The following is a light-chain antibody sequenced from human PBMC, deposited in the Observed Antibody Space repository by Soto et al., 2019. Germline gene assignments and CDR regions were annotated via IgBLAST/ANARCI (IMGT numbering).Light chain of an antibody. Sequence: QSALTQPASVSGSPGQSITISCTGTSSDVGGYNYVSWYQQHPGKAPKLMIYEVSNRPSGLSNRFSGSKSGNTASLTISGLQAEDEADYYCSSYTSSSTLKVFGGGTKVTVL. CDR3: SSYTSSSTLKV. CDR2: EVS. CDR1: SSDVGGYNY. V-gene: IGLV2-14*01. J-gene: IGLJ3*02.